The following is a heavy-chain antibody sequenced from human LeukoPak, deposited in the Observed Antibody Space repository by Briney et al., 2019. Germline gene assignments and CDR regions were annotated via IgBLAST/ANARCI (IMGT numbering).Heavy chain of an antibody. Sequence: ASVTVSCKASGYTFTSYGISWVRQAPGQGLEWMGWISAYNGNTNYAQKLRGRVTMTTDTSTSTAYMELRSLRSDDTAVYYCARLTIFGVVTHYGMDVWGQGTTVTVSS. J-gene: IGHJ6*02. CDR3: ARLTIFGVVTHYGMDV. D-gene: IGHD3-3*01. CDR2: ISAYNGNT. V-gene: IGHV1-18*01. CDR1: GYTFTSYG.